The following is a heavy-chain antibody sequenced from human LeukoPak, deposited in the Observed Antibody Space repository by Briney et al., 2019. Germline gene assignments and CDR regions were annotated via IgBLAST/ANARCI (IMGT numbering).Heavy chain of an antibody. CDR2: IYYSGST. J-gene: IGHJ3*02. CDR1: GGSISSYY. CDR3: ARQGGDYYNSSGYGELAFDI. D-gene: IGHD3-22*01. V-gene: IGHV4-59*01. Sequence: SETLSLTCTVSGGSISSYYWSWIRQPPGKGLEWIGYIYYSGSTNYNPSLKSRVTISVDTSKNQFSLKLSSVTAADTAVYYCARQGGDYYNSSGYGELAFDIWGQGTMVTVSS.